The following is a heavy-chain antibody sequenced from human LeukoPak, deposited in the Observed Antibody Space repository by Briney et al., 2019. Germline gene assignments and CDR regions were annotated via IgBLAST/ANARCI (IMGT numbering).Heavy chain of an antibody. CDR1: GGSISSYY. CDR2: IYYSGST. CDR3: AREVGPYCSSTSCYTTYYYMDV. D-gene: IGHD2-2*02. Sequence: SETLSLTCTVSGGSISSYYWSWIRQPPGKGLEWIGYIYYSGSTNYNPSLKSRVTISVDTSKNQFSLKLSSVTAADTAVYYCAREVGPYCSSTSCYTTYYYMDVWGKGTTVTVSS. J-gene: IGHJ6*03. V-gene: IGHV4-59*01.